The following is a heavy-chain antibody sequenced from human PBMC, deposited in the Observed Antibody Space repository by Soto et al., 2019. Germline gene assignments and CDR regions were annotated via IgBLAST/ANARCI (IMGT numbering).Heavy chain of an antibody. CDR3: AREWASDWNYPD. J-gene: IGHJ4*02. Sequence: QVQLAQSGAEVKKPGSSVQVSCKASGGTFSSYAISWVRQAPGQGLEWMGGIIPIFGTSNYAQKFQGRVTITAHKSTSTAYMELSSLRTEGTALYYCAREWASDWNYPDWGQGNLVTVAA. CDR1: GGTFSSYA. D-gene: IGHD1-7*01. CDR2: IIPIFGTS. V-gene: IGHV1-69*06.